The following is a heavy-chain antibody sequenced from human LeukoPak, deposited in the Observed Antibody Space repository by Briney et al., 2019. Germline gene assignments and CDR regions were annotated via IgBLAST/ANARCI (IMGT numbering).Heavy chain of an antibody. Sequence: GGSLSLSCTASGFSFSNHYMRRIRQAPGNGLEWVANINEDGSNKWHLGSVKGRFTVPRDNARNSLYLQMNSLRVEDTAVYYCTRVIVAVPGYFDYFDFWGRGVVVTVS. CDR2: INEDGSNK. CDR3: TRVIVAVPGYFDYFDF. D-gene: IGHD6-19*01. J-gene: IGHJ4*02. V-gene: IGHV3-7*01. CDR1: GFSFSNHY.